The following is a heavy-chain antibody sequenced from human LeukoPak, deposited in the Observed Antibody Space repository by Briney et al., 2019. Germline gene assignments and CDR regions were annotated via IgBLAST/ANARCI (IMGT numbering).Heavy chain of an antibody. CDR1: GFIFSTYD. J-gene: IGHJ4*02. CDR3: AKDGGNDSSGYYSDY. D-gene: IGHD3-22*01. V-gene: IGHV3-30*18. Sequence: GGSLRLSCAASGFIFSTYDMHWVRQAPGKGLXXXAXXSYDGSNXXXAASXQGRFTISRDNSKNTLYLQMNSLRAEDTAVYYCAKDGGNDSSGYYSDYWGQGTLVTVSS. CDR2: XSYDGSNX.